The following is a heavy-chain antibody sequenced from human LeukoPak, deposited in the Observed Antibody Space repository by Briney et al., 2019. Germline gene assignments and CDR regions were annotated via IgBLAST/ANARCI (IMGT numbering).Heavy chain of an antibody. CDR1: GGSFSGYY. V-gene: IGHV4-34*01. CDR2: INHSGST. J-gene: IGHJ6*04. Sequence: PSETLSLTCAVYGGSFSGYYWSCIRQPPGKGLEWIGEINHSGSTNYNPSLKSRVTISVDTSKNQFSLKLSSVTAADTAVYYCARGRGRFLAVWGKGTTVTVSS. D-gene: IGHD3-3*01. CDR3: ARGRGRFLAV.